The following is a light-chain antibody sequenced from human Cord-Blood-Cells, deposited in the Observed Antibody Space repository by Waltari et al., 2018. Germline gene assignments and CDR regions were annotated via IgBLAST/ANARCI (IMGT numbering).Light chain of an antibody. CDR3: LPSYSTPIP. V-gene: IGKV1-39*01. CDR1: ESISIY. CDR2: AES. J-gene: IGKJ5*01. Sequence: DSQMTQSPSPLSASVGDRVTITCRASESISIYLNWYQQKPGKAPELLVYAESSLQSGDPSRYSGSGYGTDFTLTLSRMQTEDFATYCCLPSYSTPIPVGRRPRLWIQ.